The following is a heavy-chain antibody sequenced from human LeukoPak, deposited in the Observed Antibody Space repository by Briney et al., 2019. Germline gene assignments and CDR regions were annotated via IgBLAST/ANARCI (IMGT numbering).Heavy chain of an antibody. J-gene: IGHJ6*02. Sequence: GGSLRLSCAASGFTFSSYGMHGVSQAPGKGLEWVAVISYDGSNKYYADAVKGRFTISRDNSKNTLYLQMNSLRAEDTAVYYCAKVKIPDYYYGMDVWGQGTTVTVSS. V-gene: IGHV3-30*18. CDR2: ISYDGSNK. CDR3: AKVKIPDYYYGMDV. CDR1: GFTFSSYG.